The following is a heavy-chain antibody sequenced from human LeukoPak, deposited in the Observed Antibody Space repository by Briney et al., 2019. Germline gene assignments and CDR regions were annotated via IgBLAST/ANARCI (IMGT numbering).Heavy chain of an antibody. CDR1: RYTLTELS. V-gene: IGHV1-24*01. D-gene: IGHD2-2*01. J-gene: IGHJ3*02. CDR3: ATRVVPAARHAFDI. Sequence: ASVKVSCKVSRYTLTELSMHWVRQAPGKGLEWMAGFDPEDGETIYAQKFQGRVTMTEDTSTDTAYMELSSLRSEDTAVYYCATRVVPAARHAFDIWGQGTMVTVSS. CDR2: FDPEDGET.